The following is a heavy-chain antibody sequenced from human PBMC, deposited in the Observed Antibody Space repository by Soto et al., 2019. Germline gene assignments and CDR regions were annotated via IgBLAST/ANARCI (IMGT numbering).Heavy chain of an antibody. CDR1: GFTFSNYW. Sequence: EVQLVESGGGLVQPGGSLRLSCVASGFTFSNYWMYWVRQAPGEGLVWVSRINSDGSVSSYADSVKGRLTISRDNVKNTLSLQMASLRAEDTAVYYCARGDCVGGTCYSLAGSFYYYMDVWGKGTTVTVFS. CDR2: INSDGSVS. CDR3: ARGDCVGGTCYSLAGSFYYYMDV. D-gene: IGHD2-15*01. V-gene: IGHV3-74*01. J-gene: IGHJ6*03.